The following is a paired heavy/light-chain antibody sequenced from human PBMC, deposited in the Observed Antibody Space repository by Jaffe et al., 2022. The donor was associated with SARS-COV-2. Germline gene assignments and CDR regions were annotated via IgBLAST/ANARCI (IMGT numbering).Heavy chain of an antibody. CDR1: GFTFSRYH. V-gene: IGHV3-33*01. D-gene: IGHD5-12*01. J-gene: IGHJ4*02. CDR2: IRHDGTDI. Sequence: QVQLVESGGGVVQPGRSLTLSCAASGFTFSRYHMHWVRQAPGKGLEWVAIIRHDGTDIRYGDSVQGRFTISRDNSENQLYLQMNSLRADDTAVYYCARYSGYDYFFDCWGQGTLVTVSS. CDR3: ARYSGYDYFFDC.
Light chain of an antibody. CDR2: AVS. Sequence: QSALTQPASVSGSPGQSITISCTGTSSDVGGSNSVSWYRHHPGKAPQVMIYAVSHRPSGVSDRFSASKSGNTASLTISGLQAEDEADYYCSSYTTSSTLYVFGPGTKVTVL. J-gene: IGLJ1*01. V-gene: IGLV2-14*03. CDR1: SSDVGGSNS. CDR3: SSYTTSSTLYV.